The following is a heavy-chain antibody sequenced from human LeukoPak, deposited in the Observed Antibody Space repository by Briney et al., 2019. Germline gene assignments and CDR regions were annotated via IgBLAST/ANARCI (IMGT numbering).Heavy chain of an antibody. CDR1: GFTFSSYG. J-gene: IGHJ3*02. CDR3: ARDRTMMYAFDI. Sequence: GGSLRLSCAASGFTFSSYGMHWVRQAPGKGLEWVAVIWYDGSNKYYADSVKGRFTISRDNSKNTLYLQMNSLRAEDTAVYYCARDRTMMYAFDIWGQGTMVTVSS. V-gene: IGHV3-33*01. CDR2: IWYDGSNK. D-gene: IGHD3-22*01.